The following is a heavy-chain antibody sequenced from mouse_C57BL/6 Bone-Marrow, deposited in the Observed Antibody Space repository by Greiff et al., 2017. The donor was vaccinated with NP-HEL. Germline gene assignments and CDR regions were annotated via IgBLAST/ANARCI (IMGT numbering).Heavy chain of an antibody. D-gene: IGHD3-3*01. CDR2: IDPSDSYT. V-gene: IGHV1-50*01. J-gene: IGHJ2*01. CDR1: GYTFTSYW. Sequence: QVQLQQPGAELVKPGASVKLSCKASGYTFTSYWMQWVKQRPGQGLEWIGEIDPSDSYTNYNQKFKGKATLTVDTSSSTAYMQLSSLTFEDSAVYYCAKGPLYYFDYWGQGTTLTVSS. CDR3: AKGPLYYFDY.